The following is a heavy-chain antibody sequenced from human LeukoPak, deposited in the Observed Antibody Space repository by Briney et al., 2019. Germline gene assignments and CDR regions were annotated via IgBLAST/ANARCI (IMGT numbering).Heavy chain of an antibody. V-gene: IGHV4-31*03. J-gene: IGHJ4*02. CDR3: ARAAPNYYDSSGSLRNPYFDY. CDR1: GGSISSGGYY. CDR2: IYYSGST. D-gene: IGHD3-22*01. Sequence: SETLSLTCTVSGGSISSGGYYWSWIRQHPGKGLEWIGYIYYSGSTYYNPSLKSRVTISVDTSKNQFSLKLSSVTAADTAVYFCARAAPNYYDSSGSLRNPYFDYWGQGTLVTVSS.